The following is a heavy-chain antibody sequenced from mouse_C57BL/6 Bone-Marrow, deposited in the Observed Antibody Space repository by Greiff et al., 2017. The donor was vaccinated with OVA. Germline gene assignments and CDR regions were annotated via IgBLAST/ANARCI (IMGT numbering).Heavy chain of an antibody. CDR2: INPNNGGT. CDR3: ARSITTGVATEYFDV. J-gene: IGHJ1*03. V-gene: IGHV1-26*01. CDR1: GYTFTDYY. D-gene: IGHD1-1*01. Sequence: VQLQQSGPELVKPGASVKISCKASGYTFTDYYMNWVKQSHGKSLEWIGDINPNNGGTSYNQKFKGKATLTVDKSSSTAYMELRSLTSEDSAVYYCARSITTGVATEYFDVWGTGTTVTVSS.